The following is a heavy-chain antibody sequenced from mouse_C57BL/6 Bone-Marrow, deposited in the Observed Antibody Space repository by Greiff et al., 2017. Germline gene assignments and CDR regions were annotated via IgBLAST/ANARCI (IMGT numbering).Heavy chain of an antibody. CDR2: IDPSDSYT. V-gene: IGHV1-59*01. J-gene: IGHJ2*01. Sequence: QVQLQQPGAELVRPGTSVQLSCKASGYTFTSYWMHWVKQRPGQGLEWIGVIDPSDSYTNYNQKFKGKATLTVDTSSSTAYMQLSGLTSEDSAVYYCARSDYWGQGTTLTVSS. CDR3: ARSDY. CDR1: GYTFTSYW.